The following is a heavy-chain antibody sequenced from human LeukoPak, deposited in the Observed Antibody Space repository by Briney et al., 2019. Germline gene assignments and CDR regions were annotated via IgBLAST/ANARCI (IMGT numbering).Heavy chain of an antibody. CDR3: ARSMSIAARFPGY. CDR1: GYIFGTYD. J-gene: IGHJ4*02. V-gene: IGHV1-8*01. CDR2: MNPNSGNT. Sequence: ASVKVSCKASGYIFGTYDINWVRQATGQGLEWMGWMNPNSGNTDYAQKFQGRVTITRNTSISTAYMELSSLTSEDTAVYYCARSMSIAARFPGYWGQGTLVTVSS. D-gene: IGHD6-6*01.